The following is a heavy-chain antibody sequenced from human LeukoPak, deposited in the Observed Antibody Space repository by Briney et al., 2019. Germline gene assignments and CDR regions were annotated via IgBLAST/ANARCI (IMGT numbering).Heavy chain of an antibody. J-gene: IGHJ6*03. CDR1: GYTFTGYY. CDR2: INPNSGGT. CDR3: ARDPGLTSYYYYMDV. V-gene: IGHV1-2*04. D-gene: IGHD1-14*01. Sequence: GASVKVFCKASGYTFTGYYMHWVRQAPGQGLEWMGWINPNSGGTNYAQKFQGWVTMTRDTSISTAYMELSSLRSEDTAVYYCARDPGLTSYYYYMDVWGKGTTVTVSS.